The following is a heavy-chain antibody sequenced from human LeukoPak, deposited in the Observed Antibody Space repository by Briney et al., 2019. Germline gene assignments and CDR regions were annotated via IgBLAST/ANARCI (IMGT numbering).Heavy chain of an antibody. CDR2: ISACNGNT. Sequence: ASVKVSCKASGYTFTSYGISWVRQAPGQGLEWMGWISACNGNTNYAQKLQGRVTMTTDTSTSTAYMELRSLRSDDTAVYYCARDLGYSSSWNFDYWGQGTLVTVSS. J-gene: IGHJ4*02. V-gene: IGHV1-18*01. CDR1: GYTFTSYG. D-gene: IGHD6-13*01. CDR3: ARDLGYSSSWNFDY.